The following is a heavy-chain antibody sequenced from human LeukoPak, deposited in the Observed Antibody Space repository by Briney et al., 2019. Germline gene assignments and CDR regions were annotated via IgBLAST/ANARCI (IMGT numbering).Heavy chain of an antibody. CDR2: ISGSGGST. CDR1: GFTFSSYA. CDR3: AKSGRRQLWLEVDY. V-gene: IGHV3-23*01. D-gene: IGHD5-18*01. Sequence: GGSLRLSCAASGFTFSSYAMSWVRQAPGKGLEWVSAISGSGGSTYYAGSVKGRFTISRDNSKNTLYLQMNSLRAEDTAVYYCAKSGRRQLWLEVDYWGQGTLVTVSS. J-gene: IGHJ4*02.